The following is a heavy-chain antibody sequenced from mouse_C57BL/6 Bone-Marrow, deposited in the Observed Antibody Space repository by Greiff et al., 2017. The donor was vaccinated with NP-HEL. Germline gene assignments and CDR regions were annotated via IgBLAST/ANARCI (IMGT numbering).Heavy chain of an antibody. V-gene: IGHV1-55*01. CDR1: GYTFTSYW. J-gene: IGHJ2*01. CDR2: IYPGSGST. Sequence: QVQLQQPGAELVKPGASVKMSCKASGYTFTSYWITWVKQRPGQGLEWIGDIYPGSGSTNYNEKFKSKATLTVDTSSSTAYMQLSSLTSEDSAVYYCARPDGSLYYFDYWGQGTTLTVSS. D-gene: IGHD1-1*01. CDR3: ARPDGSLYYFDY.